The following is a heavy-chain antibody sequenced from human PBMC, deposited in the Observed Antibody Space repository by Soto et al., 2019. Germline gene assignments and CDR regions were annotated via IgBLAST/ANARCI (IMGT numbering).Heavy chain of an antibody. CDR2: LLYGDTNQ. J-gene: IGHJ4*02. CDR3: ARGYYKYYDSSGYYRSPAY. D-gene: IGHD3-22*01. Sequence: GGSLRLSCAASGYTFSSFGLHWVRQAPGKGLEWVAVLLYGDTNQDYADSVKGRFTISRDNSRNTLFLQMNSLRAEDTAVYYCARGYYKYYDSSGYYRSPAYWGQGTLVT. CDR1: GYTFSSFG. V-gene: IGHV3-30*03.